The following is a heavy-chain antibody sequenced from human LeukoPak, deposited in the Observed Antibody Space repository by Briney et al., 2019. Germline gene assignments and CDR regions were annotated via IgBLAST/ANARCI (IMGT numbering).Heavy chain of an antibody. V-gene: IGHV3-30*02. J-gene: IGHJ4*02. CDR1: GFTFSRYG. CDR3: AKLACSGGSCYLGEVAH. CDR2: IEYDERNQ. Sequence: GGSLRLSCAASGFTFSRYGMHWIRQAPGKGLEWVTFIEYDERNQHYADSVKGRFTISRDNSKNTLFLLMDSLRAEDTAVYSCAKLACSGGSCYLGEVAHWGQGTLVTVSS. D-gene: IGHD2-15*01.